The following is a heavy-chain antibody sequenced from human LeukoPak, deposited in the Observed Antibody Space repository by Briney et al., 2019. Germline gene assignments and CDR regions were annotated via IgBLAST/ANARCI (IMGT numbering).Heavy chain of an antibody. Sequence: QVQLQESGPGLVKPSETLSLTCTVSGGSISNSYWNWIRLTPAKGLVWIGYIYYSSSTYYNPSLKSRVTISVDTSKNQFSLKLSSVTAADTAVYYCARDTRVYGFDYWGQGTLVTVSS. CDR3: ARDTRVYGFDY. CDR1: GGSISNSY. D-gene: IGHD4-17*01. CDR2: IYYSSST. V-gene: IGHV4-59*12. J-gene: IGHJ4*02.